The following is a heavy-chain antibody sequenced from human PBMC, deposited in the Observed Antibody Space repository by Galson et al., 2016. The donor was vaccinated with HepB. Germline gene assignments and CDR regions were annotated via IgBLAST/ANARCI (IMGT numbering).Heavy chain of an antibody. CDR2: ISWNSLII. D-gene: IGHD2-2*01. CDR3: AKDKSPYASTWIDY. Sequence: SLRLSCAASGFTSDDHAMHWVRQAPGKGLEWVSGISWNSLIIVYADSVKGRFTVSRDNAENSLYLQVNSLRPEDSAFYYCAKDKSPYASTWIDYWGQGTLVTVSP. V-gene: IGHV3-9*02. CDR1: GFTSDDHA. J-gene: IGHJ4*02.